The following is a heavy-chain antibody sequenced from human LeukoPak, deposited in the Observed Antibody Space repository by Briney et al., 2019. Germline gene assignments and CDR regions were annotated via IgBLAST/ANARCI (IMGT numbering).Heavy chain of an antibody. J-gene: IGHJ4*02. CDR2: TSYNGNNK. CDR1: GIMFSSYA. D-gene: IGHD2-2*01. Sequence: GRSLRLSCGASGIMFSSYAMHCVRQAPGKGLEWVAGTSYNGNNKFYADSVKGRFSISRDNSKNTLYLQMDSLRAEDTAVYYCVKSALPATHTNFDYWGQGTLVTVSS. V-gene: IGHV3-30*18. CDR3: VKSALPATHTNFDY.